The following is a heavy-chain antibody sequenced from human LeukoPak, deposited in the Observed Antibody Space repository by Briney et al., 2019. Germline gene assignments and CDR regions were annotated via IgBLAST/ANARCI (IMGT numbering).Heavy chain of an antibody. CDR2: IYYSGST. J-gene: IGHJ4*02. D-gene: IGHD3-10*01. CDR1: GGSISSSSYY. CDR3: ARAPPAYYGSGSYYNISGY. V-gene: IGHV4-39*01. Sequence: SETLSLTXTVSGGSISSSSYYWGCIRQPPGKGLEWIGSIYYSGSTYYNPSLKSRVTISVDTSKNQFSLKLSSVTAADTAVYYCARAPPAYYGSGSYYNISGYWGQGTLVTVSS.